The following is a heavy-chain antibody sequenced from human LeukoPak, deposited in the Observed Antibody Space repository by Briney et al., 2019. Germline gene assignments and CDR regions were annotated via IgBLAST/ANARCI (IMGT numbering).Heavy chain of an antibody. J-gene: IGHJ3*02. CDR3: AREGALTVTKDAFDI. CDR2: ISSSGSSI. D-gene: IGHD4-17*01. Sequence: PGGSLRLSCAASGFTFRDYDMTWIRQAPGEGLEWVSYISSSGSSIYYADSVKGRFTISRDNAKNSLYLQMNSLRAEDTAVYYCAREGALTVTKDAFDIWGQGTMVTVSS. V-gene: IGHV3-11*04. CDR1: GFTFRDYD.